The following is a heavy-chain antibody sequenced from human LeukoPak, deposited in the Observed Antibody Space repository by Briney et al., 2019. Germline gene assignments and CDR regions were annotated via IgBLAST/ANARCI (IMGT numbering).Heavy chain of an antibody. J-gene: IGHJ4*02. CDR2: IIPIFGTA. V-gene: IGHV1-69*01. CDR1: GGTFSSYA. Sequence: SVKVSCKASGGTFSSYAISWVRQAPGQGLEWMGGIIPIFGTANYAQKFQGRVTITADESTSTAYMELSSLRSEDTAVYYCARDRGIAVAAGTSEYWGQGTLVTVSS. CDR3: ARDRGIAVAAGTSEY. D-gene: IGHD6-19*01.